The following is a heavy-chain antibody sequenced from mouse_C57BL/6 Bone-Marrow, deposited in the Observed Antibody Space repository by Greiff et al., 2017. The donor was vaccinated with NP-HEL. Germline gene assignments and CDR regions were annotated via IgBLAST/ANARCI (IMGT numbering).Heavy chain of an antibody. V-gene: IGHV1-64*01. J-gene: IGHJ4*01. D-gene: IGHD1-1*01. CDR3: ARDTYYYGSSLYYAMDY. CDR1: GYTFTSYW. CDR2: IHPNSGST. Sequence: QVQLQPGAELVKPGASVKLSCKASGYTFTSYWMHWVKQRPGQGLEWIGMIHPNSGSTNYNEKFKSKATLTVDKSSSTAYMQLSSLTSEDSAVYYCARDTYYYGSSLYYAMDYWGQGTSVTVSS.